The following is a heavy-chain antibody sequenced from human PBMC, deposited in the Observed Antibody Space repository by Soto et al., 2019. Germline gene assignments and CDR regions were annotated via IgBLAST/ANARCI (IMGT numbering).Heavy chain of an antibody. CDR2: IIPILGIA. D-gene: IGHD5-12*01. CDR3: ERDMDIVATTTSFYYYYYYMDV. CDR1: GGTFSSYT. J-gene: IGHJ6*03. V-gene: IGHV1-69*08. Sequence: QVQLVQSGAEVKKPGSSVKVSCKASGGTFSSYTISWVRQAPGQGLEWMGRIIPILGIANYAQKCQGRVTITGDKSTSTGDMEVSSLRAADTAVYYCERDMDIVATTTSFYYYYYYMDVWGKGTTVTVSS.